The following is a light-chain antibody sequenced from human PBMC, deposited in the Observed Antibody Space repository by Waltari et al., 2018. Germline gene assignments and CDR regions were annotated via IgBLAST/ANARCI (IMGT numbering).Light chain of an antibody. CDR2: DVS. J-gene: IGLJ3*02. CDR3: CSYTGTYTHWV. V-gene: IGLV2-11*01. CDR1: RKSVGAYNY. Sequence: QSALTQPRSVSGSPGQSVTIPCTGTRKSVGAYNYVSCHQQHPGKAPKLMIDDVSKRPSGVPDRFSASKSGNTASLTISGLQAEDEADYYCCSYTGTYTHWVFGGGTKLTVL.